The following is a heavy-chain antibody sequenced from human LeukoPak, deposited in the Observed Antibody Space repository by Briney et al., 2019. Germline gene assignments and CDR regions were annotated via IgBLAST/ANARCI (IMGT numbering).Heavy chain of an antibody. Sequence: PGGSLRLSCAASGFTFSSYAMTWVRQAPGKGLEWVSAISGSGDSTYYADSVKGRFTISRDNSRNTLYLQMNSLGAEGTALYYCAKRFAAGKGFDIWGQGTMVSVSS. V-gene: IGHV3-23*01. CDR1: GFTFSSYA. D-gene: IGHD2-15*01. CDR2: ISGSGDST. J-gene: IGHJ3*02. CDR3: AKRFAAGKGFDI.